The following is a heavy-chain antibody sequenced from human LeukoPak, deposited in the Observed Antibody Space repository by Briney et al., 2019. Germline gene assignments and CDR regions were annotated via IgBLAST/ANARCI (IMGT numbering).Heavy chain of an antibody. V-gene: IGHV5-51*01. CDR1: GYIFTNYW. D-gene: IGHD2-2*01. Sequence: GASLKISCEGSGYIFTNYWIGWVRPLPGKGLEWMGIIYPDDSDTRYSPSFQGQVTISADKSIGTAYLQWSSLKASDTAMYYCAIGGDSSTSCYRCFNYWGQGTLATVSS. CDR3: AIGGDSSTSCYRCFNY. J-gene: IGHJ4*02. CDR2: IYPDDSDT.